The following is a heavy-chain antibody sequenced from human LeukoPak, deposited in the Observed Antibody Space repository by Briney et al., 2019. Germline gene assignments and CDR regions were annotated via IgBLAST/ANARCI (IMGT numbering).Heavy chain of an antibody. CDR2: IRPDGSEG. Sequence: GGSLRLSCTTSGITFSNSWMCWFRQAQGKGLDWVATIRPDGSEGYYADSVRGRFTISRDNSKNSFYLQMNSLRAGDTAVYYCAKARLVVVQFDYWGQGTLVTVSS. D-gene: IGHD3-22*01. CDR3: AKARLVVVQFDY. V-gene: IGHV3-7*03. CDR1: GITFSNSW. J-gene: IGHJ4*02.